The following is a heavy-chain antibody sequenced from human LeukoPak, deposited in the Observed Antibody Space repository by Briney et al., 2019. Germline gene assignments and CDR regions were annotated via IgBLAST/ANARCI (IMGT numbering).Heavy chain of an antibody. CDR1: GVTLSRYA. CDR2: ISPSGDST. V-gene: IGHV3-23*01. CDR3: VRKVYYYMDV. J-gene: IGHJ6*03. Sequence: GESLRLSCAASGVTLSRYAVNWVRQAPGRGLEWVSYISPSGDSTVYAESVKVQFTISRENSKNMRYRPMDSLRAEDTAIYYCVRKVYYYMDVWGKGTTVTVSS.